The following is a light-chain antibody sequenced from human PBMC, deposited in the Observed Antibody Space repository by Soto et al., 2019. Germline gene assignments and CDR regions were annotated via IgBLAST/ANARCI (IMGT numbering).Light chain of an antibody. J-gene: IGLJ2*01. Sequence: QSVLTQPRSVSGSPGQSVTISCTGTSSDVGGYNYVSWYQQHPGKAPKLMIFDVSKRPSGVPDRFSGSESGNTASLTISGLQAEDEADYYCCSYAGSYNVVFGGGTKLTVL. V-gene: IGLV2-11*01. CDR3: CSYAGSYNVV. CDR2: DVS. CDR1: SSDVGGYNY.